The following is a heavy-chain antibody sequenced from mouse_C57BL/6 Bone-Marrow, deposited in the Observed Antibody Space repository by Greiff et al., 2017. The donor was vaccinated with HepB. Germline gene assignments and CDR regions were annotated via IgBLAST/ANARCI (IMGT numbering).Heavy chain of an antibody. CDR2: IDPSDSYT. V-gene: IGHV1-59*01. CDR1: GYTFTSYW. Sequence: VQLQQPGAELVRPGTSVKLSCKASGYTFTSYWMHWVKQRPGQGLEWIGVIDPSDSYTNYNQKFKGKATLTVDTSSSTAYMQLSSLTSEDSAVYYCARGITTVVGGYFDVWGTGTTVTVSS. CDR3: ARGITTVVGGYFDV. D-gene: IGHD1-1*01. J-gene: IGHJ1*03.